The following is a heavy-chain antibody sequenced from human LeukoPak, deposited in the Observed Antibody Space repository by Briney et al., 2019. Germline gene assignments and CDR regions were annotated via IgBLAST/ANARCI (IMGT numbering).Heavy chain of an antibody. J-gene: IGHJ5*02. V-gene: IGHV4-34*01. Sequence: SETLSLTCAVYGGSFSGYYWSWIRQPPGKGLEWIGEINHSGSTNYNPSLKSRVTISVDTSKNQFSLKLSSVTAADTAVYYCARLVVAAKASLIPWGPGTLVTVSS. CDR3: ARLVVAAKASLIP. D-gene: IGHD2-15*01. CDR2: INHSGST. CDR1: GGSFSGYY.